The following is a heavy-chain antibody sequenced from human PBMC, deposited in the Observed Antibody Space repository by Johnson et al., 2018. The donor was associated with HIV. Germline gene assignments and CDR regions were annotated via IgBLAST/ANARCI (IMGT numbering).Heavy chain of an antibody. CDR1: GFTFSSYC. J-gene: IGHJ3*02. Sequence: VQLMESGGGLVQPGGSLRLSCADSGFTFSSYCMSWVRQAPGKGLEWVANIKEDGSEKYYVDSVKGRFTISSDNAKNSLYLQMNRLRVEDTAVYYCAKDQGETYYNFWSGYLGDAFDIWGQGTMVTVSS. V-gene: IGHV3-7*01. CDR3: AKDQGETYYNFWSGYLGDAFDI. CDR2: IKEDGSEK. D-gene: IGHD3-3*01.